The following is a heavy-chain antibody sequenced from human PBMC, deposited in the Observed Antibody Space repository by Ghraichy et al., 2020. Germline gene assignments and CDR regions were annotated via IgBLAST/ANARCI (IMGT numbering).Heavy chain of an antibody. CDR1: GFTFSSYA. Sequence: GGSLRLSCAASGFTFSSYAMSWVRQAPGKGLEWVSTISGSGGSTYHADSVKGRFTISRDNSKKTLYLQMNSLRAEDTAVYYCAKDLARILLVRDWDRNYYYGLDVWGQGTTVTVSS. J-gene: IGHJ6*02. V-gene: IGHV3-23*01. D-gene: IGHD2-8*02. CDR2: ISGSGGST. CDR3: AKDLARILLVRDWDRNYYYGLDV.